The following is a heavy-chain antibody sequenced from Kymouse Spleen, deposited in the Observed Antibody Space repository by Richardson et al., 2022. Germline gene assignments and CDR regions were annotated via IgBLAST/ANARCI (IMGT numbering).Heavy chain of an antibody. J-gene: IGHJ3*02. CDR2: IYYSGST. D-gene: IGHD3-10*01. CDR1: GGSISSSSYY. V-gene: IGHV4-39*01. Sequence: QLQLQESGPGLVKPSETLSLTCTVSGGSISSSSYYWGWIRQPPGKGLEWIGSIYYSGSTYYNPSLKSRVTISVDTSKNQFSLKLSSVTAADTAVYYCARQSYYYGSGSYSHAFDIWGQGTMVTVSS. CDR3: ARQSYYYGSGSYSHAFDI.